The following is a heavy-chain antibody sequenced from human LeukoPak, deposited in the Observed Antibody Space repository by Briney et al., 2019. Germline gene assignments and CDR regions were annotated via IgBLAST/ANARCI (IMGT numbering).Heavy chain of an antibody. D-gene: IGHD6-19*01. Sequence: SVKVSCKASGGTFSSYAISWVRQAPGQGLEWMGGIIPIFGTANYAQKFQGRVTITADESTSTAYMELSSLRSEDTAVYYCARDDAVAWGAYYYGMDVWGQGTTVTVSS. V-gene: IGHV1-69*01. CDR1: GGTFSSYA. J-gene: IGHJ6*02. CDR2: IIPIFGTA. CDR3: ARDDAVAWGAYYYGMDV.